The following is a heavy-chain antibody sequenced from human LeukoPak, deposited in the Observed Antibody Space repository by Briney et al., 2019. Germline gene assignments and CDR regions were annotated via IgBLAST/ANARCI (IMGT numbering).Heavy chain of an antibody. J-gene: IGHJ4*02. CDR2: VTGSDDTT. Sequence: PGGSLRLSCAASGFSFSNDAMTWVRQAPGKGLEWVSTVTGSDDTTYYTDSVKGRFTISRDHSKNMLHLQMNSLRVEDTAIYYCAKGPQLYSVYHPPYWGQGPLVTVSP. D-gene: IGHD5/OR15-5a*01. CDR1: GFSFSNDA. CDR3: AKGPQLYSVYHPPY. V-gene: IGHV3-23*01.